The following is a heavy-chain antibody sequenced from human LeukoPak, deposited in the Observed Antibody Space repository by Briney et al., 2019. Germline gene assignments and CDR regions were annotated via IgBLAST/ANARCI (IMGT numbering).Heavy chain of an antibody. CDR3: ARERSMVRGVSWFDP. Sequence: SETLSLTCTVSGGSISNYYWSWIRQPPGKGLEWIGYIYYSGSTNYNPSLKSRVTISVDTSKNQFSLKLSSETAADTAVYYCARERSMVRGVSWFDPWGQGTLVTVSS. CDR2: IYYSGST. D-gene: IGHD3-10*01. J-gene: IGHJ5*02. V-gene: IGHV4-59*01. CDR1: GGSISNYY.